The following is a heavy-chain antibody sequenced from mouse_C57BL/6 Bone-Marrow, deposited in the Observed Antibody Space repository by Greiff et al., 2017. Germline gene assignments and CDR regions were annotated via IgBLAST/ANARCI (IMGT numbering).Heavy chain of an antibody. CDR1: GYTFTSYW. CDR2: IDPSDSYT. V-gene: IGHV1-59*01. Sequence: QVQLQQPGAELVRPGTSVKLSCKASGYTFTSYWMHWVKQRPGQGLEWIGVIDPSDSYTNYNQKFKGKATLTVDKSSSRADMQRSSRTSEESAVYYCARRGSYYAMDYWGQGTSVTVSS. J-gene: IGHJ4*01. CDR3: ARRGSYYAMDY.